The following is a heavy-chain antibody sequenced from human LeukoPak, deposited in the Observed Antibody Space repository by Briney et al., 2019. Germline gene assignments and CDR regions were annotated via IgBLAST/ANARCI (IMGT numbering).Heavy chain of an antibody. CDR1: GGTFSSYA. CDR2: IIPIFGTA. J-gene: IGHJ4*02. V-gene: IGHV1-69*13. Sequence: ASVKVSCKASGGTFSSYAISWVRQAPGQGLEWMGGIIPIFGTANYAQKFQGRVTITADESTSTAYMELSSLRSEDTAVYYCRTYYYDSSGYYYFDYWDQGTLVTVSS. D-gene: IGHD3-22*01. CDR3: RTYYYDSSGYYYFDY.